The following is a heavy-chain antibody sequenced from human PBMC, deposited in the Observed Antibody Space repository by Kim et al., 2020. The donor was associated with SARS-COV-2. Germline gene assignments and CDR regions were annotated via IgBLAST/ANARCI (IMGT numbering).Heavy chain of an antibody. D-gene: IGHD6-13*01. CDR1: GGTFSSYA. CDR2: IIPIFGTE. V-gene: IGHV1-69*13. CDR3: ARAGVAAAGIWFDP. J-gene: IGHJ5*02. Sequence: SVKVSCKASGGTFSSYAISWVRQAPGQGLEWMGGIIPIFGTENYAQKFQGRVTITADESTSTAYMELSSLRSEDTAVYYCARAGVAAAGIWFDPWGQGTLVTVSS.